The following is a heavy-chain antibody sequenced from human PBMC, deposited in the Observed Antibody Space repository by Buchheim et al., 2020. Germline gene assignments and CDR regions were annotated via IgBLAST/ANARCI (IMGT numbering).Heavy chain of an antibody. CDR3: ARDQRYQLLYLFDY. J-gene: IGHJ4*02. D-gene: IGHD2-2*02. V-gene: IGHV3-30*19. CDR1: GITFSSYG. Sequence: QVQLLESGGGLVQPGRSLRLSCAASGITFSSYGMHWVRQAPGKGLEWVAVISYDGNSKYYTDSVKRRFTISRDNSKNTLYLQMNSLRVEDTAMYYCARDQRYQLLYLFDYWGQGAL. CDR2: ISYDGNSK.